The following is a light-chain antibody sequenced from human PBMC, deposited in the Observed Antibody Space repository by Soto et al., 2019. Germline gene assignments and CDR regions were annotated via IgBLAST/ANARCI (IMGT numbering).Light chain of an antibody. CDR2: TTS. Sequence: EVVMTQSPATLSVSPGERATLSCRASQSVGARLAWYQQKPGQPSRLLMYTTSIRASGVPPRFSGSGSGTEFTLTISSLQSEDFAVYYCQQYNDWPPLTFGGGTTAEIK. CDR3: QQYNDWPPLT. J-gene: IGKJ4*01. V-gene: IGKV3-15*01. CDR1: QSVGAR.